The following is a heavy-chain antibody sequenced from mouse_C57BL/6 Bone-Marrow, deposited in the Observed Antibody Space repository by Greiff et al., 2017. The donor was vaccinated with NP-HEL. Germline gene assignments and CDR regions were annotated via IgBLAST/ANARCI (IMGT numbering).Heavy chain of an antibody. V-gene: IGHV2-5*01. CDR3: AKKGHYSCSSYEGYAIDY. D-gene: IGHD1-1*01. J-gene: IGHJ4*01. Sequence: QVQLQQSGPGLVQPSQSLSITCTVSGFSLTSYGVHWVRQSPGKGLEWLGVIWRGGSTDYNAAFMSRLSITKDNSKSQGFFTMNSLQADDTAIYYCAKKGHYSCSSYEGYAIDYWCQGTSVTVSS. CDR2: IWRGGST. CDR1: GFSLTSYG.